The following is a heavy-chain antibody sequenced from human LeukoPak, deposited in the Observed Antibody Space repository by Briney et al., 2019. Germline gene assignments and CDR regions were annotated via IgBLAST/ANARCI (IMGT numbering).Heavy chain of an antibody. Sequence: GGSLRLSCTVSGFSFREHWMSWVRQAPGKGLEWVGNIKEDGNEDYYVDSVEGRFVIFRDNAKNSLYLQMHSLRADDTAVYYCTRGDRGYAESLYWGRGTLVTVSS. V-gene: IGHV3-7*02. J-gene: IGHJ4*02. CDR1: GFSFREHW. CDR3: TRGDRGYAESLY. CDR2: IKEDGNED. D-gene: IGHD5-12*01.